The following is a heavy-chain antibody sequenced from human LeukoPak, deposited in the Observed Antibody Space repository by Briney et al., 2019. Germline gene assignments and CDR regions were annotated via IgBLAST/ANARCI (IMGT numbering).Heavy chain of an antibody. J-gene: IGHJ4*02. V-gene: IGHV4-59*01. D-gene: IGHD6-6*01. Sequence: SSETLSLTCAVSGDSISTYYWNWTRQPPGKGLEWIGYIYHSGSTNYNPSLKSRVTISVDTSKNQFSLKLSSVTAADTAVYYCARAFSSSSFYFDYWGQGTLVTVSS. CDR1: GDSISTYY. CDR3: ARAFSSSSFYFDY. CDR2: IYHSGST.